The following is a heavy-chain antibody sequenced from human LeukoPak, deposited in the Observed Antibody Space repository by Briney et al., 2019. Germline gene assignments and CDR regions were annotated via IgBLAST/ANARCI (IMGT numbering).Heavy chain of an antibody. D-gene: IGHD3-10*01. V-gene: IGHV3-30*18. Sequence: GGSLRLSCAASGFTFSSHGMHWVRQAPGKALEWVAVTSYDGTTKYYADSAKGRFNIPRDNSKNTLYLQMNSLRVDDTAVYYCAKDATLFGDQYFDYWGQGTLVIVSS. J-gene: IGHJ4*02. CDR3: AKDATLFGDQYFDY. CDR1: GFTFSSHG. CDR2: TSYDGTTK.